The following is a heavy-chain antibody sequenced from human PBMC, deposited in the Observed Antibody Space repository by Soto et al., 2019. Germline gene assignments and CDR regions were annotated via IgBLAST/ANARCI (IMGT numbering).Heavy chain of an antibody. J-gene: IGHJ4*02. D-gene: IGHD2-15*01. V-gene: IGHV4-59*01. CDR2: IYCSAST. CDR3: ARGYCPGGSCYSRTFDY. CDR1: GGSISSYY. Sequence: SETLSLTCTVSGGSISSYYWNWIRQPPGKGLEWIGYIYCSASTNYNPSLKSRVTISVDTSKNQLSLKLSSVTAADTAVYYCARGYCPGGSCYSRTFDYWGQGTLVTVSS.